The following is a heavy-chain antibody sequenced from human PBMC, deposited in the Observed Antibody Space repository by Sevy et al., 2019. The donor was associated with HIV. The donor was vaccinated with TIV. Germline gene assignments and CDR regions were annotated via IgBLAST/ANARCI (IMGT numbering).Heavy chain of an antibody. CDR2: IHYKGSDK. V-gene: IGHV3-30*02. D-gene: IGHD6-19*01. CDR3: AKDYSTGWYGYYYGMDV. J-gene: IGHJ6*02. CDR1: GFTFITYT. Sequence: GGSLRLSCAASGFTFITYTMNWVRQAPGKGLEWVAFIHYKGSDKYYADAVKGRYTISRDNSKNTVYLQMSSLRAEDTAVYYCAKDYSTGWYGYYYGMDVRGQGTTVTVSS.